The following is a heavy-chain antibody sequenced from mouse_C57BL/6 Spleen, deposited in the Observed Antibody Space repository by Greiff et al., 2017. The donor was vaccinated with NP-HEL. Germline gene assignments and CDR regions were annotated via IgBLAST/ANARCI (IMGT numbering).Heavy chain of an antibody. Sequence: VKLQQPGAELVKPGASVKMSCKASGYTFTSYWITWVKQRPGQGLEWIGDIYPGSGSTNYNEKFKSKATLTVDTSSSTAYMQLSSLTSEDSAVYYCARQNSNYFLWFAYWGQGTLVTVSA. J-gene: IGHJ3*01. V-gene: IGHV1-55*01. D-gene: IGHD2-5*01. CDR2: IYPGSGST. CDR1: GYTFTSYW. CDR3: ARQNSNYFLWFAY.